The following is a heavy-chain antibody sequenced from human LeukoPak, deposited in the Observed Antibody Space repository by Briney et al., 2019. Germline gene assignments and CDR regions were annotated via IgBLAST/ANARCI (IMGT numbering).Heavy chain of an antibody. Sequence: GGSLRLSCAASGFTFGSYAMSWVRQAPGKGLEWVSAISGSGGSTYYAASVKGRFTISRDNSKNTLYLQMNSLRAEDTAMYYCTRGSSGSYYNSRFDYWGQRALVSASS. D-gene: IGHD3-10*01. CDR1: GFTFGSYA. CDR3: TRGSSGSYYNSRFDY. CDR2: ISGSGGST. V-gene: IGHV3-23*01. J-gene: IGHJ4*02.